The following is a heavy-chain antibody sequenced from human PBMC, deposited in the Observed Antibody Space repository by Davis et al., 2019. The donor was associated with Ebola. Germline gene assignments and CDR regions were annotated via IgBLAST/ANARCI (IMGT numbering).Heavy chain of an antibody. Sequence: GESLKISCAASGFTFSSYTMNWVRQAPGKGLEWVSSISSSSRYIYYADSVKGRFTISRDNTKNSLYLQMNSLRAEDTAVYYCARGSGGVDYWGQGTLVTVSS. D-gene: IGHD1-1*01. J-gene: IGHJ4*02. CDR3: ARGSGGVDY. CDR2: ISSSSRYI. CDR1: GFTFSSYT. V-gene: IGHV3-21*01.